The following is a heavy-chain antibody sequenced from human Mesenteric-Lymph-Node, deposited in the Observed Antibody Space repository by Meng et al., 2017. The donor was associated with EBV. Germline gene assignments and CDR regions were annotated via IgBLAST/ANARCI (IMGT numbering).Heavy chain of an antibody. Sequence: VQLHQSGQRLVKPSHNLSLTCDISGDTVSSNIAAWHWIRQSPSRGLEWLGRTSYRSKWFNDYAVSVQSRITINPDTSKNQFSVQLKSVTPEDTAVYYCARSIVGATTPFDYWGQGILVTVSS. D-gene: IGHD1-26*01. J-gene: IGHJ4*02. V-gene: IGHV6-1*01. CDR2: TSYRSKWFN. CDR1: GDTVSSNIAA. CDR3: ARSIVGATTPFDY.